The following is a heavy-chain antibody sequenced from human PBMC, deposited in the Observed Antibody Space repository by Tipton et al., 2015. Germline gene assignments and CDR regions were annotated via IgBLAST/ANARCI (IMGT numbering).Heavy chain of an antibody. CDR1: GGSVSSSYY. V-gene: IGHV4-61*01. Sequence: TLSLTCTISGGSVSSSYYWGWIRQSPGKGLEWIGHIYDSGITNHNPSLKSRVTISIDTSKNLFSLKLSSVTAADMAVYYCARGGNNWFDPWGRGTLVTVSS. CDR3: ARGGNNWFDP. CDR2: IYDSGIT. J-gene: IGHJ5*02. D-gene: IGHD2-15*01.